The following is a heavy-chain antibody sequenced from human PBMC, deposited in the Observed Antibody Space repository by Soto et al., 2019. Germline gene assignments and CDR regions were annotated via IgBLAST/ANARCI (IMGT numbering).Heavy chain of an antibody. D-gene: IGHD3-3*01. CDR2: INPSGGST. Sequence: ASVKVSCKASGYTFTSYYMHWVRQAPGQGLEWMGIINPSGGSTSYAQKFQGRVTMTRDTSTSTVYMELSSLRSEDTAVYYCAIIFGVVIIPLPPRMDVWGQGTTVTVSS. V-gene: IGHV1-46*01. J-gene: IGHJ6*02. CDR3: AIIFGVVIIPLPPRMDV. CDR1: GYTFTSYY.